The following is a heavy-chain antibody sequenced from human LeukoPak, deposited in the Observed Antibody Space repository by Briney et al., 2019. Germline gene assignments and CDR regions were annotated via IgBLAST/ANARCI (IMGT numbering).Heavy chain of an antibody. V-gene: IGHV1-2*02. CDR3: ARDPYDFWSGYYGYYYMDV. Sequence: GASVKVSCKASGYTFTGYYMHWVRQAPGQGLEWMGWINPNSGGTNYAQKFQGRVTMTRDTSISTAYMVLSRLRSDDTAVYYCARDPYDFWSGYYGYYYMDVWGKGTTVTVSS. D-gene: IGHD3-3*01. J-gene: IGHJ6*03. CDR1: GYTFTGYY. CDR2: INPNSGGT.